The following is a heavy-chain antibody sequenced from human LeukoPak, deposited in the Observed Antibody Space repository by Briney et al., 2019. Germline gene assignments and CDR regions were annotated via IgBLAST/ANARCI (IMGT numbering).Heavy chain of an antibody. CDR3: AREPPYDSSGYYPIDY. CDR1: GFTFSSYS. J-gene: IGHJ4*02. CDR2: ISSSSSYI. V-gene: IGHV3-21*01. Sequence: NPGGSLRLSCAASGFTFSSYSMNGVRQAPGKGLEWVSSISSSSSYIYYADSVKGRFTISRDNAKNSLYLQMNSLRAEDTAVYYCAREPPYDSSGYYPIDYWGQGTLVTVSS. D-gene: IGHD3-22*01.